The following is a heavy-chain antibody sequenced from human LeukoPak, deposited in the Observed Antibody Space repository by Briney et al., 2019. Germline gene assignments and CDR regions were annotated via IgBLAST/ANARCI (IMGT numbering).Heavy chain of an antibody. Sequence: SETLSLTCTVSGGSISSYYWSWIRQPPGKGLGWIGYIYYSGSTNYNPSLKSRVTISVDTSKNQFSLKLSSVTAADTAVYYCARVDSSGWYRVYWGQGTLVTVSS. D-gene: IGHD6-19*01. CDR2: IYYSGST. CDR3: ARVDSSGWYRVY. CDR1: GGSISSYY. J-gene: IGHJ4*02. V-gene: IGHV4-59*01.